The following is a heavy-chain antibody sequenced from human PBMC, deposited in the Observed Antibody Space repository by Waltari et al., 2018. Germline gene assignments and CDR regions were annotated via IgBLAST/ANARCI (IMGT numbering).Heavy chain of an antibody. J-gene: IGHJ4*02. Sequence: QVQLVQSGAEVKKPGASMKVSCKTSGYTFTGYYIHWVRQAPGQGLEWMGWINPNSRGTIYAQKFQGRVTMTRDTSITTVYMELSGLTSDDTAVYYCARAPYFDYWGQGTLVTVSS. CDR2: INPNSRGT. V-gene: IGHV1-2*02. CDR1: GYTFTGYY. CDR3: ARAPYFDY.